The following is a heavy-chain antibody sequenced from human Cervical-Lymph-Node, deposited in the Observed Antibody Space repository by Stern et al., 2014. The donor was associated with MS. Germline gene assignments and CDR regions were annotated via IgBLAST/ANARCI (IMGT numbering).Heavy chain of an antibody. D-gene: IGHD4-23*01. V-gene: IGHV1-2*02. J-gene: IGHJ4*02. CDR2: VNLNSGGA. CDR1: GYTLTGHY. Sequence: QDQLVESGAEVKKPGASVQVSCKASGYTLTGHYMLWVRQAPRQGHERMGWVNLNSGGANYSKQLQGRGPMTRARSTKTTVMALSRLKSDDTAVYCCVRKPGGNSGFDYWGQGTLVTVSS. CDR3: VRKPGGNSGFDY.